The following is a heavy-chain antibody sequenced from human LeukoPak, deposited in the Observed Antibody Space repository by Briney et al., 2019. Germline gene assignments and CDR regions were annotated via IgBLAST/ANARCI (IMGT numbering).Heavy chain of an antibody. Sequence: SETLSLTCAVYGGSFSGYYWSWIRQPPGKGLEWIGEINDSGSTNYNPSLKSRVTISPDTSKNQFSLKLSSVTAADTAVYYCARELELRSWGQGTLVTVSS. CDR3: ARELELRS. D-gene: IGHD1-7*01. J-gene: IGHJ4*02. CDR1: GGSFSGYY. CDR2: INDSGST. V-gene: IGHV4-34*01.